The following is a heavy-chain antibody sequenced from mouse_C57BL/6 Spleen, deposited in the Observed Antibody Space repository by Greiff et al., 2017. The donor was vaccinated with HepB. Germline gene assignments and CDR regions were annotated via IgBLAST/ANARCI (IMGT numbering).Heavy chain of an antibody. CDR2: IYPGSGST. CDR1: GYTFTSYW. CDR3: ARSRDYDQGYYFDY. D-gene: IGHD2-4*01. V-gene: IGHV1-55*01. Sequence: VQLQQPGAELVKPGASVKMSCKASGYTFTSYWITWVKQRPGQGLEWIGDIYPGSGSTNYNEKFKSKATLTVDTSSSTAYMQLSSLTSEDSAVYYCARSRDYDQGYYFDYWGQGTTLTVSS. J-gene: IGHJ2*01.